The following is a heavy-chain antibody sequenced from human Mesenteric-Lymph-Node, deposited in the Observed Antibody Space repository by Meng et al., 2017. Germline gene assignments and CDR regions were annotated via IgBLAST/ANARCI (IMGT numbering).Heavy chain of an antibody. CDR3: ARLHYYDSSGYYYARSSYFDY. CDR2: ISYDGSNK. D-gene: IGHD3-22*01. J-gene: IGHJ4*02. CDR1: GFTFSSYA. Sequence: GESLKISCAASGFTFSSYAMHWVHQAPGKGLEWVAVISYDGSNKYYADSVKGRFTISRDNSKNTLYLQMNSLRAEDTAVYYCARLHYYDSSGYYYARSSYFDYWGQGTLVTVSS. V-gene: IGHV3-30*04.